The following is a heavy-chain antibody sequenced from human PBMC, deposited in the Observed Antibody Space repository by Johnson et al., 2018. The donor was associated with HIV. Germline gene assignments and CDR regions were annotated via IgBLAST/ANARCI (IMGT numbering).Heavy chain of an antibody. CDR2: INWNSGSI. CDR3: ARRGARIVRGGAFDF. D-gene: IGHD6-6*01. V-gene: IGHV3-9*02. J-gene: IGHJ3*01. Sequence: LGVSCAASGFTSDDCAIHRVRQAPGKGLEWVSGINWNSGSIGHADSVKGRFTISRDNSKNSLYLQMNSLGGEDTAVYYCARRGARIVRGGAFDFWGQGTMVTVSS. CDR1: GFTSDDCA.